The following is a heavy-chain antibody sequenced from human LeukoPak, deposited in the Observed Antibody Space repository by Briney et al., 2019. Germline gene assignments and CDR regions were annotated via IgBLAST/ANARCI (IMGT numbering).Heavy chain of an antibody. J-gene: IGHJ4*02. CDR1: GGSFSGYY. V-gene: IGHV4-34*01. CDR2: INHSGST. Sequence: SETLSLTCAVYGGSFSGYYWSWIRQPPGKGLEWIGEINHSGSTNYNPSLKSRVTISVDTSKNQFSLKLSPVTAADTAVYYCARVSGTYYLDYWGQGTLVTVSS. CDR3: ARVSGTYYLDY. D-gene: IGHD1-20*01.